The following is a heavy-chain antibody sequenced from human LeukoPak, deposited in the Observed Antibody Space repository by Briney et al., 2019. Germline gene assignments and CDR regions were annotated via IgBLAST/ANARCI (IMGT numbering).Heavy chain of an antibody. Sequence: SETLSLTCTVSGGSISSYYWSWIRQPPGKGLEWIGYISYSGSTSSNPSLKSRVTLSVDTSNNQFSLKLSSVTAADTAVYYCASGDTSSSPHRAFDIWGQGTMVTVSS. CDR1: GGSISSYY. CDR2: ISYSGST. J-gene: IGHJ3*02. D-gene: IGHD6-6*01. CDR3: ASGDTSSSPHRAFDI. V-gene: IGHV4-59*01.